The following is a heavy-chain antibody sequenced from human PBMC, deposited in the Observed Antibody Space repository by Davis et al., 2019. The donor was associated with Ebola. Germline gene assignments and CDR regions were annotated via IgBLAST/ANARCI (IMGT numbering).Heavy chain of an antibody. Sequence: MPGGSLRLSCTVSGGSISSSSYYWGWIRQPPGKGLEWIGSIYYSGSTYYNPSLKSRVTISVDTSKNQFSLKLSSVTAADTAVYYCARVIVATIAPFDYWGQGTLVTVSS. D-gene: IGHD5-12*01. V-gene: IGHV4-39*07. CDR3: ARVIVATIAPFDY. CDR1: GGSISSSSYY. CDR2: IYYSGST. J-gene: IGHJ4*02.